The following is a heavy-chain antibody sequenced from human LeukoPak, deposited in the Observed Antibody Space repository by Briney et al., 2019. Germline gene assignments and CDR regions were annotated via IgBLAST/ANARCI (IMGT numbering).Heavy chain of an antibody. J-gene: IGHJ4*02. Sequence: GESLKISCKTSGYSFTTYWIAWARQMPGRGLEWMGIIFPRDSDTIYSPSFEGQVTFSVDKSITTAYLEWTGLKASDTAIYYCARPFIGKYSTPDFWGQGTLVTVSS. D-gene: IGHD4-11*01. CDR2: IFPRDSDT. CDR1: GYSFTTYW. CDR3: ARPFIGKYSTPDF. V-gene: IGHV5-51*01.